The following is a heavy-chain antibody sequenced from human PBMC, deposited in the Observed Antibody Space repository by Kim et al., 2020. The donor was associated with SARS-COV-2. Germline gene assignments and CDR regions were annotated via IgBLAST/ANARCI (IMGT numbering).Heavy chain of an antibody. V-gene: IGHV3-23*01. D-gene: IGHD3-22*01. CDR1: GFTFSSYA. Sequence: GGSLRLSCAASGFTFSSYAMSWVRQAPGKGLEWVSAVSGSGVHTYLADSVKGRFTISRDNSRNTVHLQMNSLSAEDTAVYHCVNSVASSGYFYERGGDY. CDR2: VSGSGVHT. CDR3: VNSVASSGYFYERGGDY. J-gene: IGHJ4*01.